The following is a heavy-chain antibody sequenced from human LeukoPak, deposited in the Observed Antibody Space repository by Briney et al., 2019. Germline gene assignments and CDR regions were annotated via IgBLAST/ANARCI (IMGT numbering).Heavy chain of an antibody. Sequence: GGSLRLSCAASGFTFSSYSMNWVRQAPGQGLEWVSSISSSSSYTYYADSVKGRFTISRDNAKNSLYLQMNSLRAEDTAVYYCARDKWEIPPSALFDYWGQGTLVTVSS. D-gene: IGHD1-26*01. J-gene: IGHJ4*02. CDR2: ISSSSSYT. CDR1: GFTFSSYS. CDR3: ARDKWEIPPSALFDY. V-gene: IGHV3-21*01.